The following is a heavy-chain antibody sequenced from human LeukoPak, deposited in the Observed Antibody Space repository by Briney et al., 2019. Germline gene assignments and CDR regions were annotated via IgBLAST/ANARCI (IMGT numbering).Heavy chain of an antibody. Sequence: SETLSLTCTVSGGSISSSGYYWDWIRQPPGKGLEWIGSIYYSGSTYYNPSLKSRVTISVDTSKNQFSLKLSSVTAADTAVYYCARDSSSGYYVYAFDIWGQGTMVTVSS. J-gene: IGHJ3*02. V-gene: IGHV4-39*07. D-gene: IGHD3-22*01. CDR2: IYYSGST. CDR1: GGSISSSGYY. CDR3: ARDSSSGYYVYAFDI.